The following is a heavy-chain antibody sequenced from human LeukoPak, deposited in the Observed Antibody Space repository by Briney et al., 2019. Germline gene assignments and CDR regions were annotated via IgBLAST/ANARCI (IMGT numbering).Heavy chain of an antibody. CDR1: GGSISSSNW. CDR2: IYHSGST. Sequence: SETLSLTCAVSGGSISSSNWWSWVRQPPGKGLEWIGEIYHSGSTNYNPSLKSRVTISVDTSKNQFSLKLSSVTAADTAVYYCARLITTRSMFYYYYYYMDVWGKGTTVTISS. D-gene: IGHD2-15*01. J-gene: IGHJ6*03. CDR3: ARLITTRSMFYYYYYYMDV. V-gene: IGHV4-4*02.